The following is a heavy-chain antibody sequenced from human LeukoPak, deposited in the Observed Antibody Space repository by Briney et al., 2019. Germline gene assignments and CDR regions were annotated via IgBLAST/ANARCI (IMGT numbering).Heavy chain of an antibody. CDR2: ISSSGSTT. V-gene: IGHV3-23*01. D-gene: IGHD2-2*01. CDR3: AKASRYSGTSQGDAFDF. CDR1: GFTFSSYA. J-gene: IGHJ3*01. Sequence: GGSLRLSCAASGFTFSSYAMHWVRQAPGQGLEWVSVISSSGSTTYYADSVKGRFTISRDNSKNTLFLQMNTLGAEDTAVYYCAKASRYSGTSQGDAFDFWGQGTMVIVPS.